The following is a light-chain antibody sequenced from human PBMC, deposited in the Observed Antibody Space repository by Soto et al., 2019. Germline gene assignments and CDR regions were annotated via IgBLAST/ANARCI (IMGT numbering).Light chain of an antibody. Sequence: EILMTQYPATLSGSPGERATLSCRASQSVSSNLAWYQQKPGQAPRLLIYGASSRATGIPDSFSGSASGTDFPLTISRMEPEDFAVYYCQQYGSSPTFGPGTKVDIK. J-gene: IGKJ3*01. CDR2: GAS. CDR1: QSVSSN. V-gene: IGKV3-20*01. CDR3: QQYGSSPT.